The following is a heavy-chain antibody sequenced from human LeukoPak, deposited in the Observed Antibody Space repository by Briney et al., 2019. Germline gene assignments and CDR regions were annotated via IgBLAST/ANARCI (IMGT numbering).Heavy chain of an antibody. J-gene: IGHJ4*02. V-gene: IGHV3-23*01. D-gene: IGHD3-9*01. CDR1: GFTFSNYA. CDR3: AKWGDFDVLTGYYVPDF. Sequence: ESGASLRLSCAASGFTFSNYAMSWVRQAPGKGLEWVSAITGSGGNTYYADSVKGRFTISRDNSKNTLYLQMNSLRDEDTAVYYCAKWGDFDVLTGYYVPDFWGQGTLVTVSS. CDR2: ITGSGGNT.